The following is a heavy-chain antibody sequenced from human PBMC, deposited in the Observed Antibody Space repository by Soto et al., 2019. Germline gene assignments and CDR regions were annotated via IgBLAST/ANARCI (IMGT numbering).Heavy chain of an antibody. CDR2: ISGSGGST. V-gene: IGHV3-23*01. CDR3: AVQYYYGSGSYYTPYFDY. D-gene: IGHD3-10*01. CDR1: GFTFSSYA. Sequence: SLRLSCAASGFTFSSYAMSWVRQAPGKGLEWVSAISGSGGSTYYADSVKGRFTISRDNSKNTLYLQMNSLRAEDTAVYYCAVQYYYGSGSYYTPYFDYWGQGTLVTVSS. J-gene: IGHJ4*02.